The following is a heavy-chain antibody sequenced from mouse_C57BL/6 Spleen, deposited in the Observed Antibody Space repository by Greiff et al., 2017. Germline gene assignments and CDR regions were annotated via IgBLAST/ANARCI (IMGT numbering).Heavy chain of an antibody. CDR1: GFTFSSYT. CDR2: ISGGGGNT. V-gene: IGHV5-9*01. CDR3: ARQDDGEGPFAY. D-gene: IGHD2-12*01. J-gene: IGHJ3*01. Sequence: EVQGVESGGGLVKPGGSLKLSCAASGFTFSSYTMSWVRQTPEKRLEWVATISGGGGNTYYPASVKGRFTISRDNAKNTLYLQMSSLRSEDTALYYCARQDDGEGPFAYWGQGTLVTVSA.